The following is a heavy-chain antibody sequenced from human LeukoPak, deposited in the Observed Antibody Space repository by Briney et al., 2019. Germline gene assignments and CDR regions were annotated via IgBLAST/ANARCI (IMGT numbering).Heavy chain of an antibody. Sequence: ASVKVSCMASGYTFTSYDINWVRQATGQGLEWMGWMNPNSGNTNYAQKLQGRVTMTTDTSTSTAYMELRSLRSDDTAVYYCARADCSGGSCYFPRTQYGMDVWGQGTTVTVSS. CDR2: MNPNSGNT. CDR1: GYTFTSYD. J-gene: IGHJ6*02. CDR3: ARADCSGGSCYFPRTQYGMDV. D-gene: IGHD2-15*01. V-gene: IGHV1-18*01.